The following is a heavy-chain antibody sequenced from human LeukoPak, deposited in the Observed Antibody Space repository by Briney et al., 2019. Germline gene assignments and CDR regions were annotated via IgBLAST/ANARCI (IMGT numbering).Heavy chain of an antibody. CDR2: ISAYNGNT. Sequence: ASVKVSCKASGYTFTSYGISWVRQAPGQGLEWMGWISAYNGNTNHAQKLQGRVTMTTDTSTSTAYMELRSLRSDDTAVYYCARGKGDGLGYYYYYMDVWGKGTTVTVSS. CDR1: GYTFTSYG. D-gene: IGHD3-16*01. CDR3: ARGKGDGLGYYYYYMDV. V-gene: IGHV1-18*01. J-gene: IGHJ6*03.